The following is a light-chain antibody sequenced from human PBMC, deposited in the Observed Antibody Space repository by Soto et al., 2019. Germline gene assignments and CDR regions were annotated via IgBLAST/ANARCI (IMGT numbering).Light chain of an antibody. CDR3: QQYQNWPLIT. V-gene: IGKV3-15*01. J-gene: IGKJ5*01. Sequence: EIVMTQSPGTLSVSPGARVLFSCRASQSVSSNLAWYQQNRGQTPRLLIYGASTRATGIPDRFSGSGSGTEFTLTISILQSEDFADYYCQQYQNWPLITFGQGTRLEIK. CDR1: QSVSSN. CDR2: GAS.